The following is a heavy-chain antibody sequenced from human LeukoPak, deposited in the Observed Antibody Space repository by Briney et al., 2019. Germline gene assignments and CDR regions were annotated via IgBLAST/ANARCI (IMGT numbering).Heavy chain of an antibody. CDR2: IYYSGST. J-gene: IGHJ5*02. V-gene: IGHV4-39*01. D-gene: IGHD2-15*01. CDR3: ARPGGWLYNWFDP. CDR1: GGSISSSSNY. Sequence: PSETLSLTCTVSGGSISSSSNYWGWIRQPPGKGLEWIGSIYYSGSTYYNPSLKSRVTISVDTSKNQFSLKLSSVTAADTAVYYCARPGGWLYNWFDPWGQGTLVTVSS.